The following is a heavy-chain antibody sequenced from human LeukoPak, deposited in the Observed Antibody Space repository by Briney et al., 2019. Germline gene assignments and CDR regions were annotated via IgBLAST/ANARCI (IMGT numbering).Heavy chain of an antibody. CDR3: AKDRYSGSSYFDY. J-gene: IGHJ4*02. V-gene: IGHV3-30*18. Sequence: GGSLRLSCAASRFSFSNYGLHWVRQAPGKGLEWVAVISYDGSYKNYADSVKGRFTISRDNSKNTLYLQMNSLRAEDTAVYYCAKDRYSGSSYFDYWGQGTLVTVSS. CDR2: ISYDGSYK. CDR1: RFSFSNYG. D-gene: IGHD1-26*01.